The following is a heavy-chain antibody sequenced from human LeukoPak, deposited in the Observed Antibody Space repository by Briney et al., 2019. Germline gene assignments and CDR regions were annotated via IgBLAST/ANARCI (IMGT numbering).Heavy chain of an antibody. D-gene: IGHD6-19*01. V-gene: IGHV1-46*01. CDR3: ARDGNRDSSGWYVSGRPDY. Sequence: ASVKVSCKASGYTFTSYYMHWVRQAPGQGLEWMGIINPSGGSTSYAQKFQGRVTMTRDMSTSTVYMELSSLRSEDTAVYYCARDGNRDSSGWYVSGRPDYWGQGTLVTVSS. CDR2: INPSGGST. CDR1: GYTFTSYY. J-gene: IGHJ4*02.